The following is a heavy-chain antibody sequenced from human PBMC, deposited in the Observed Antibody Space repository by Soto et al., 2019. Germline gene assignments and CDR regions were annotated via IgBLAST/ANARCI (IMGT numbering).Heavy chain of an antibody. D-gene: IGHD3-10*01. CDR3: ARDLGRFNFGSAYLVY. J-gene: IGHJ4*02. CDR2: LWSDGSEK. V-gene: IGHV3-33*01. CDR1: GFTFSSNG. Sequence: QVQLVESGGGVVQPGRSLRLSCAASGFTFSSNGMHWVRQAPGKGLEWVAVLWSDGSEKYYADSVKGRFSISRDNSKNPLYLHMDSLRAEDTAVYYCARDLGRFNFGSAYLVYWGQGTLVTVSS.